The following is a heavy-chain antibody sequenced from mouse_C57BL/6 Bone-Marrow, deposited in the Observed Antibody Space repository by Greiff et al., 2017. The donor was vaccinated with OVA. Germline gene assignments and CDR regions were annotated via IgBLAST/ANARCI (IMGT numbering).Heavy chain of an antibody. CDR1: GISITTGNYR. CDR3: ARDGVGYDSGWYFDV. CDR2: IYYSGTI. D-gene: IGHD2-3*01. J-gene: IGHJ1*03. V-gene: IGHV3-5*01. Sequence: EVMLVESGPGLVKPSQTVFLTCTVTGISITTGNYRWSWIRQFPGNKLEWIGYIYYSGTITYNPSLTSRTTITRDTPKNQFFLEMNSLTAEDTATYYCARDGVGYDSGWYFDVWGTGTTVTVSS.